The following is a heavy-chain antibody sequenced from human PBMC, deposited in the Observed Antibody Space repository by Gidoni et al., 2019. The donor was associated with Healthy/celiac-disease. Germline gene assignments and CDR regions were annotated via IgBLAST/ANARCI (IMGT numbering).Heavy chain of an antibody. CDR1: GCTFSSYA. CDR3: VKDPSYSSGWYVDY. J-gene: IGHJ4*02. Sequence: EVQLVESGGGLVQPGGSMRRSCSASGCTFSSYAMHWVRQAPGKGLEYVSAISSNGGSTYYADSVKGRFTISRDNSKNTLYLQMSSLRAEDTAVYYCVKDPSYSSGWYVDYWGQGTLVTVSS. D-gene: IGHD6-19*01. CDR2: ISSNGGST. V-gene: IGHV3-64D*06.